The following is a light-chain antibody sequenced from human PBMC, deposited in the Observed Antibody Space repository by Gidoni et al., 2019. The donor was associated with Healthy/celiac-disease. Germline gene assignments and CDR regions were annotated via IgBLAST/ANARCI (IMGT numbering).Light chain of an antibody. V-gene: IGLV3-1*01. Sequence: SYELTQPTSVSVPPGQTASITCSGDKLGDKYACWYQQKPGQSPVLVIYQDSKRPSGIPERFSGSNSGNTATLTISGTQAMDEADYYCQAWDSSTAGVFGGGTKLTVL. CDR3: QAWDSSTAGV. CDR1: KLGDKY. CDR2: QDS. J-gene: IGLJ3*02.